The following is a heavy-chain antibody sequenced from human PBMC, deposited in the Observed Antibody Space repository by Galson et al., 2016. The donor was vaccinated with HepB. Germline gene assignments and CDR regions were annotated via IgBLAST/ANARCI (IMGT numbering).Heavy chain of an antibody. D-gene: IGHD3-16*01. CDR2: TYYKSKYYN. J-gene: IGHJ6*02. Sequence: CAISGDSVSSNSAAWNWIRQSPSRGLEWLGRTYYKSKYYNDYAVSVKSRITINPDTSKNQFSLQLNSVTPEDTAVYYCARHSRGAAPGHYYYYGMDVWGHGTTVTVSS. CDR1: GDSVSSNSAA. V-gene: IGHV6-1*01. CDR3: ARHSRGAAPGHYYYYGMDV.